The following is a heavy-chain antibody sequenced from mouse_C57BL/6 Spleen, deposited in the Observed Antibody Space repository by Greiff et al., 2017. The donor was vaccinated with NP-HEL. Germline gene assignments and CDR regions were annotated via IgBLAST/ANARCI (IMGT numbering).Heavy chain of an antibody. CDR2: INPNNGGI. Sequence: EVQLQQSGPELVKPGASVKISCKASGYTFTDYYMNWVKQSHGKSLEWIGDINPNNGGISYKQKFKGKATLTVDKSSSTAYMELRSLTSEDSAVYYSARSGVPVRFAYWGQGTLVTVSA. CDR3: ARSGVPVRFAY. D-gene: IGHD2-2*01. V-gene: IGHV1-26*01. J-gene: IGHJ3*01. CDR1: GYTFTDYY.